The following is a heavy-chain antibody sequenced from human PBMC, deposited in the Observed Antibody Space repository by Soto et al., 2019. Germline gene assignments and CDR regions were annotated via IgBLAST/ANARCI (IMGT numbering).Heavy chain of an antibody. Sequence: SETLSLTCTVSGGSISSSSYYWGWIRQPPGKGLEWIGSIYYSGSTYYNPSLKSRVTISVDTSKNQFSLKLSSVTAADTAVYYCARRLELQRGFDYWGQGTLVTVSS. CDR2: IYYSGST. CDR1: GGSISSSSYY. J-gene: IGHJ4*02. D-gene: IGHD1-7*01. V-gene: IGHV4-39*01. CDR3: ARRLELQRGFDY.